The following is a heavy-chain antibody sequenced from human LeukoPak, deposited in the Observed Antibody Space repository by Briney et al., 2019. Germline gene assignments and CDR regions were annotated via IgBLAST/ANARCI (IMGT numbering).Heavy chain of an antibody. D-gene: IGHD6-19*01. J-gene: IGHJ1*01. CDR3: ARDWIAVAGVAEYFQH. V-gene: IGHV1-2*02. CDR2: INPNSGGT. Sequence: ASVKVSCKASGYTFTGYYMHWVRQAPGQGLEWMGWINPNSGGTNYAQKFQGRVTMTRDTSISTAYMELSRLRSDDTAVYYCARDWIAVAGVAEYFQHWGQGTLVTVSS. CDR1: GYTFTGYY.